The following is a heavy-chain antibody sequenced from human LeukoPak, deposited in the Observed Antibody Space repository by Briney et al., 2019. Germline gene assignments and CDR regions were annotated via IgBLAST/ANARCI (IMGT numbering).Heavy chain of an antibody. CDR1: GYTFTSYG. Sequence: GASVKVSCKASGYTFTSYGISWVRQAPGQGLEWMGWISAYNGNTNYAQKLQGRVTMTTDTSTSTAYMELRSLRSDDTAVYYCARDQEGVLYCYGMDVWGQGTTVTVSS. CDR2: ISAYNGNT. V-gene: IGHV1-18*01. D-gene: IGHD3-10*01. J-gene: IGHJ6*02. CDR3: ARDQEGVLYCYGMDV.